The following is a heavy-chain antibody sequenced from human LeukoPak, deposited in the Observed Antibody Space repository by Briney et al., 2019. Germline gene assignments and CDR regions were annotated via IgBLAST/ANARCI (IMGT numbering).Heavy chain of an antibody. D-gene: IGHD5-18*01. J-gene: IGHJ6*03. CDR2: INHSGST. V-gene: IGHV4-34*01. CDR3: ARWGDRRGYSHMDV. CDR1: GGSFSGYY. Sequence: SETLSLTCAVYGGSFSGYYWSWIRQPPGKGLEWIGEINHSGSTNYNPSLKSRVTISVDTSKNQFSLKLSSVTAADTAVYYCARWGDRRGYSHMDVWGKGTTVTVSS.